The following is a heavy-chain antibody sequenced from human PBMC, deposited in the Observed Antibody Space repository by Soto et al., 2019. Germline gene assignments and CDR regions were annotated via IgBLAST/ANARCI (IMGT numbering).Heavy chain of an antibody. CDR2: INHSGST. V-gene: IGHV4-34*01. Sequence: SDTLSLTCAVYGGSFSGYYWSWIRQPPGKGLEWIGEINHSGSTNYNPSLKSRVTISVDTSKNQFSLKLSSVTAADTAVYYCARVPSSGYPWYSDYWGQGTLVTVSS. CDR3: ARVPSSGYPWYSDY. J-gene: IGHJ4*02. CDR1: GGSFSGYY. D-gene: IGHD3-22*01.